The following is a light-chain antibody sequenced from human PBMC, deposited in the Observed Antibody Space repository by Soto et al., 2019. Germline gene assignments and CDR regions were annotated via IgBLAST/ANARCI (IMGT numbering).Light chain of an antibody. V-gene: IGLV2-23*02. J-gene: IGLJ1*01. Sequence: QSALTQPASVSGSPGQSITISCTGTSSDVGSYNLVSWYQQHPGKAPKLMIYEVSKRPSGVSSRFSGSKSGNTASLTISGIQSEDEAEYYCCSYSGSGTVDNYVFGTGTKLTVL. CDR2: EVS. CDR3: CSYSGSGTVDNYV. CDR1: SSDVGSYNL.